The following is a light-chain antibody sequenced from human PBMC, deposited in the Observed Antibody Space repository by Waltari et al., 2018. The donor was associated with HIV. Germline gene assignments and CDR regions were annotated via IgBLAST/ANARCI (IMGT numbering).Light chain of an antibody. J-gene: IGLJ3*02. Sequence: HSVLTPPPSASGTPGPKVPISCSGSSPILGKHTLNWYQQLPGTAPKLLINRKNQRPSGVPDRFSGSKSGTSASLAISGLQSEDEADYDGAEWDDSLNGWVFGGGTKLTV. CDR3: AEWDDSLNGWV. CDR2: RKN. CDR1: SPILGKHT. V-gene: IGLV1-44*01.